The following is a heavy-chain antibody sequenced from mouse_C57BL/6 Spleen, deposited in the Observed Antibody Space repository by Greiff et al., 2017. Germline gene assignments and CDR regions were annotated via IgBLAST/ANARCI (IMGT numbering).Heavy chain of an antibody. CDR1: GYTFTSYT. V-gene: IGHV1-4*01. D-gene: IGHD1-1*01. J-gene: IGHJ4*01. Sequence: VQLQQSGAELARPGASVKMSCKASGYTFTSYTMHWVKQRPGQGLEWIGYINPSSGYTKYNQKFKDQATLTADKSSSTAYMQLSSLTSEDSAVYYCARGDYYGSSYPYYAMDYWGQGTSVTVSS. CDR2: INPSSGYT. CDR3: ARGDYYGSSYPYYAMDY.